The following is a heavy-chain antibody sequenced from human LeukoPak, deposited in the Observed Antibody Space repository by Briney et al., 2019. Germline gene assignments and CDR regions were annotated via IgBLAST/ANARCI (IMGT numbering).Heavy chain of an antibody. V-gene: IGHV3-30*02. Sequence: GGSLRLSCAASGFTFSNYGMHWVRQAPGKGLEWVAFIRYDGSNKYYADSVKGRFTISRDNSKNTLSLQMNSLRAEDTAVYYCARRWIVGATSYFDYWGQGTLVTVSS. J-gene: IGHJ4*02. CDR2: IRYDGSNK. D-gene: IGHD1-26*01. CDR1: GFTFSNYG. CDR3: ARRWIVGATSYFDY.